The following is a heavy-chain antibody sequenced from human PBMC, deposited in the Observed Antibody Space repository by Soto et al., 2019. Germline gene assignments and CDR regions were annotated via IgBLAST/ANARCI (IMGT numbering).Heavy chain of an antibody. CDR2: ISYDGSDK. J-gene: IGHJ4*02. CDR3: AKALGELSPESYDY. D-gene: IGHD3-16*02. Sequence: QVQLVESGGGVVQPGRSLRLSCAASGFTFSSYAMHWVRQAPGKGLEWVAVISYDGSDKYYADSVKGRFTISRDNSKNTLNLQMISLRADDTAVYYCAKALGELSPESYDYWGQGTLITVSS. CDR1: GFTFSSYA. V-gene: IGHV3-30*18.